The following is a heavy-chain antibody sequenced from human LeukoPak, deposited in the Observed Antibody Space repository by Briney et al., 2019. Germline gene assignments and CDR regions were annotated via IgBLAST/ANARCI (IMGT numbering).Heavy chain of an antibody. CDR3: AKDRGRYCSGGSCVY. D-gene: IGHD2-15*01. Sequence: GSLRLSCAASGFTFSSYAMSWVRQAPGKGLEWVSAISGSGGSTYYADSVKGRFTISRDNSKNTLYLQMNSLRAEDTAVYYCAKDRGRYCSGGSCVYWDQGTLVTVSS. CDR1: GFTFSSYA. CDR2: ISGSGGST. V-gene: IGHV3-23*01. J-gene: IGHJ4*02.